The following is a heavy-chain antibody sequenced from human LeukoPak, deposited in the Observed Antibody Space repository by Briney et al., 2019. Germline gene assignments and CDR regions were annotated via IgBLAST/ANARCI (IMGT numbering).Heavy chain of an antibody. CDR1: GYTFTSYD. J-gene: IGHJ4*02. D-gene: IGHD6-13*01. Sequence: GASVKVSCKASGYTFTSYDINWARQATGQGLEWMGWMNPNSGNTGYAQKFQGRVTMTRNTSISTAYMELSSLRSEDTAVYYCARGRPTAAGTSYSLDYWGQGTLVTVSS. V-gene: IGHV1-8*01. CDR2: MNPNSGNT. CDR3: ARGRPTAAGTSYSLDY.